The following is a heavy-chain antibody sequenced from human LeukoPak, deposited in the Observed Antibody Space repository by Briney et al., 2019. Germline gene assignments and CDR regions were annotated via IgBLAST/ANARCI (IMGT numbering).Heavy chain of an antibody. CDR1: GYSFTTLA. J-gene: IGHJ4*02. CDR2: VSSSTGNP. D-gene: IGHD2/OR15-2a*01. CDR3: ARDARMDY. Sequence: ASVKVSCKASGYSFTTLAINWVRQAPGQELEWMGWVSSSTGNPTYAQGFTGRFVFSVDTSVTTAYLQINNLKAEDTAVYYCARDARMDYWGQGTLVTVSS. V-gene: IGHV7-4-1*02.